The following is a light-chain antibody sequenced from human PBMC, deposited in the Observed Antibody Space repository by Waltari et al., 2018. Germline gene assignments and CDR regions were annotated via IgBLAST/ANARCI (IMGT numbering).Light chain of an antibody. CDR3: QQNNNWPPMYT. CDR1: QQMRSN. Sequence: RDSQQMRSNIGRYQQTPGQPPRLLIYGASSRATDISARFSCSGSGTEFTLTISILQSEDFAVYYVQQNNNWPPMYTLGQGTKREIK. J-gene: IGKJ2*01. V-gene: IGKV3-15*01. CDR2: GAS.